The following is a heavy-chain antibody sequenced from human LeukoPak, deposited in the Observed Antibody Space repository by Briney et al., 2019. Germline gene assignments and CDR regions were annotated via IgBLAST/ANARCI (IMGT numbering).Heavy chain of an antibody. CDR1: GFSFSYAW. Sequence: PGRSLRLSCAASGFSFSYAWMNWVRQAPGKGLEWVGRIKSKTDGATTDYAAPVKGRFTISRDDSQDTLFLQMNSLKTEDTAVYYCTTVLTTGGYWGQGTLVTVSS. CDR2: IKSKTDGATT. CDR3: TTVLTTGGY. V-gene: IGHV3-15*01. J-gene: IGHJ4*02. D-gene: IGHD4-17*01.